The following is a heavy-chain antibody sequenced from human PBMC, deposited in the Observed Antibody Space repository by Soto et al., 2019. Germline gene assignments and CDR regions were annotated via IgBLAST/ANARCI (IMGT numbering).Heavy chain of an antibody. Sequence: GGSLRLSCAASGFTFSSYTMSWVRQAPGKGLEWVSTISGSGSSTYSADSVKGRFTISRDNSKSTLYLQMNSLRDEDTAVYYCAREGYPFDYWGQGTLVTVSS. CDR2: ISGSGSST. CDR1: GFTFSSYT. CDR3: AREGYPFDY. J-gene: IGHJ4*02. V-gene: IGHV3-23*01. D-gene: IGHD5-12*01.